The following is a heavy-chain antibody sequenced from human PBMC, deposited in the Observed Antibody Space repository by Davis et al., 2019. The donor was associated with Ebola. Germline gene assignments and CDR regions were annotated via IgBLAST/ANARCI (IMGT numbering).Heavy chain of an antibody. V-gene: IGHV3-53*05. CDR3: AKDPGGHTGESDY. D-gene: IGHD2-8*02. J-gene: IGHJ4*02. Sequence: GGSLRLSCAASGFIVSSNNMSWVRQAPGKGLEWVSVIYSGGSTYYADSVKGRFTISRDNSKNTLYLQMNSLRPEDTAMYYCAKDPGGHTGESDYWGQGALVTVSS. CDR2: IYSGGST. CDR1: GFIVSSNN.